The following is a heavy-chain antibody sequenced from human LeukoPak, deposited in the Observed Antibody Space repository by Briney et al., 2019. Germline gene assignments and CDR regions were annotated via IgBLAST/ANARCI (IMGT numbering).Heavy chain of an antibody. Sequence: GGSLRLSCAASEFTFSNYAMTWVRQAPGKGLEWVSGISGSGSSTYYADSVKGRFTLSRDYPKNTLYLQMNSLKTEDTAVYYCTTGDYDIGDYWGQGTLVTVSS. V-gene: IGHV3-23*01. J-gene: IGHJ4*02. CDR2: ISGSGSST. CDR1: EFTFSNYA. D-gene: IGHD3-16*01. CDR3: TTGDYDIGDY.